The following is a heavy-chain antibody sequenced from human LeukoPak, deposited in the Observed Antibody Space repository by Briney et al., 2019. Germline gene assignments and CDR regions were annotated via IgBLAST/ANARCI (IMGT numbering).Heavy chain of an antibody. Sequence: ASVKVSCKASGYTFTDYYMHWVRQAPGQGLEWMGWINPNSGVTNFAQKFQGRVTMTRDTSISTAYMELSRLRSDDTAVYYCARERYYDFWSGYPRSDAFDIWGQGTMVTVSS. V-gene: IGHV1-2*02. D-gene: IGHD3-3*01. CDR3: ARERYYDFWSGYPRSDAFDI. CDR1: GYTFTDYY. J-gene: IGHJ3*02. CDR2: INPNSGVT.